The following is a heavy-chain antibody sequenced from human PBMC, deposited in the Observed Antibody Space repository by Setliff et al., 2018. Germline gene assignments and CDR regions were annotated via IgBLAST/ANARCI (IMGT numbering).Heavy chain of an antibody. CDR2: INHSGST. CDR1: GGSISSGDYY. V-gene: IGHV4-39*07. J-gene: IGHJ4*02. Sequence: SETLSLTCTVSGGSISSGDYYWSWIRQPPGKGLAWIGEINHSGSTNSNPSLKSRVTISVDTSKNQFSLKLSSVTAADTAIYYCARGNYDSSGYYLDYWGQGTLVTVSS. D-gene: IGHD3-22*01. CDR3: ARGNYDSSGYYLDY.